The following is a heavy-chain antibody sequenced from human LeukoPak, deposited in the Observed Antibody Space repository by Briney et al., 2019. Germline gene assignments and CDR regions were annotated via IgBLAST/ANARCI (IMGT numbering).Heavy chain of an antibody. V-gene: IGHV3-30*04. CDR1: GFTFSSYA. J-gene: IGHJ3*02. D-gene: IGHD2-15*01. CDR3: ARVRSGGSPNAFDI. CDR2: ISYDGSNK. Sequence: GRSLRLSCAASGFTFSSYAMHWVRQAPGKGLEWVAVISYDGSNKYYADSVKGRFTISRDNSKNTLYLQMNSLRAEDTAVYYCARVRSGGSPNAFDIWGQGTMVTVSS.